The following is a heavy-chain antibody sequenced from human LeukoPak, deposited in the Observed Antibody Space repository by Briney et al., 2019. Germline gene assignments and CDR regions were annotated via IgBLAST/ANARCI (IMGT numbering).Heavy chain of an antibody. Sequence: GGSLRLSCAASGFTFSSYAMSWVRQAPGKGLEWVSAISGSGGSTYYADSVKGRFTISRDNSKNTLYLQMNSLRAEDTAVYYCAKDPGRKRQLDRLPGVFLWGQGTLVTVSS. J-gene: IGHJ4*02. CDR1: GFTFSSYA. CDR3: AKDPGRKRQLDRLPGVFL. V-gene: IGHV3-23*01. D-gene: IGHD1-1*01. CDR2: ISGSGGST.